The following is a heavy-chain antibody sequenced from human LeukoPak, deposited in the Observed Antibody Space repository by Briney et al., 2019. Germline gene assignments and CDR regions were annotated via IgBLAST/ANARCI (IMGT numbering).Heavy chain of an antibody. Sequence: ASETLSLTCTVSGGAISGGGYYWNWIRQHPGKGLEWVGYIYSNENTYYNPSLKSRITISVDTSKNQFSLKLSSVTAADTAVYYCAREREAAARLIDYWGQGTLVTVSS. J-gene: IGHJ4*02. D-gene: IGHD6-6*01. V-gene: IGHV4-31*03. CDR2: IYSNENT. CDR1: GGAISGGGYY. CDR3: AREREAAARLIDY.